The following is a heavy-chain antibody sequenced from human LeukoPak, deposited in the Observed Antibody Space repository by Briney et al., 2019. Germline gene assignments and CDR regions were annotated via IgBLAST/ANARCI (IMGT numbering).Heavy chain of an antibody. D-gene: IGHD3-9*01. CDR3: ARMRGNKGLRYFDWLLIGRFWFDP. Sequence: SETLSLTCTVSGVSISGGGYYWSWIRQHPGKGLEWIGYIYYSGSTYYNPSLKSRVTISVDTSKNQFSLKLSSVTAADTAVYYCARMRGNKGLRYFDWLLIGRFWFDPWGQGTLVTVSS. CDR2: IYYSGST. J-gene: IGHJ5*02. V-gene: IGHV4-31*03. CDR1: GVSISGGGYY.